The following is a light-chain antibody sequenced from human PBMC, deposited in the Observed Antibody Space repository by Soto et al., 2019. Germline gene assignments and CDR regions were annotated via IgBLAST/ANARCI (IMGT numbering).Light chain of an antibody. CDR3: QQRYSTPRYT. Sequence: DIQMTQSPSSLSASVGDRVTITCRASQSISSYLNWYQQKPGKAPKLLIYAASSLQSGVPSRFSGSGSGTDFTLTISSLQPEDCATYYCQQRYSTPRYTFGHGTKLEIK. J-gene: IGKJ2*01. CDR1: QSISSY. V-gene: IGKV1-39*01. CDR2: AAS.